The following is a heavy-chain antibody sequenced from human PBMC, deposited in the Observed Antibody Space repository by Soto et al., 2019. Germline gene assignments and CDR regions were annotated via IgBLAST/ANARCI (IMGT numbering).Heavy chain of an antibody. V-gene: IGHV4-39*01. Sequence: SETLSLTCTVSGGSISSSSYYWGWIRQPPGKGLEWIGSIYYSGSTYYNLSLKSRVTISVDTSKNQFSLKLSSVTAADTAVYFCARLTGYCSGDSCRIDYWGQRILVTVX. CDR1: GGSISSSSYY. CDR3: ARLTGYCSGDSCRIDY. D-gene: IGHD2-15*01. CDR2: IYYSGST. J-gene: IGHJ4*02.